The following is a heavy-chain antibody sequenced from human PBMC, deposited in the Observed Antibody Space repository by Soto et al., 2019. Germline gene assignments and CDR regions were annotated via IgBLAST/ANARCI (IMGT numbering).Heavy chain of an antibody. J-gene: IGHJ5*02. CDR2: IYSGGST. CDR1: GFTVSSNY. CDR3: ARDGDYYGSGSYYP. D-gene: IGHD3-10*01. V-gene: IGHV3-53*01. Sequence: EVQLVESGGGLIQPGGSLRLSCAASGFTVSSNYMSWVRQAPGKGLEWVSVIYSGGSTYYADSVKGRFTISRDNAKNSLYLQMNSLRAEDTAVYYCARDGDYYGSGSYYPWGQGTLVTVSS.